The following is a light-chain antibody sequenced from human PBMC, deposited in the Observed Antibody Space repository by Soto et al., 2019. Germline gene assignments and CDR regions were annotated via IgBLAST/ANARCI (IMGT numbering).Light chain of an antibody. CDR3: CSYVGSFYV. J-gene: IGLJ1*01. Sequence: QSALTQPHSVSGSPGQSVAISCSGTSSDVGGYNYVSWYQQHPGKAPKLIIFDVNKRPSGVPDRFSGSKSGSTASLTISGLQAEDEADYYCCSYVGSFYVVGTGTKVTVL. CDR2: DVN. V-gene: IGLV2-11*01. CDR1: SSDVGGYNY.